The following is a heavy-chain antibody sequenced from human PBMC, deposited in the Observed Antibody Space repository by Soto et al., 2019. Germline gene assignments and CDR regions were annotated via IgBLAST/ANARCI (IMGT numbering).Heavy chain of an antibody. V-gene: IGHV1-2*02. D-gene: IGHD6-6*01. J-gene: IGHJ5*02. CDR3: AKDLTRQLAYWLDP. Sequence: ASVKVSCKASGFSFTGYYIHWLRQAPGQGLEWMGWINAHSGGTEYAQKFQGRVTLTRDTSIATAYLTLTSLTSDDTALYYCAKDLTRQLAYWLDPWGQGTLVTVPQ. CDR2: INAHSGGT. CDR1: GFSFTGYY.